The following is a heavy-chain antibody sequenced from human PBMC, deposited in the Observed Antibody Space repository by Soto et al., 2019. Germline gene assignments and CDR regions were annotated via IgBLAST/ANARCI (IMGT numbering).Heavy chain of an antibody. CDR3: AGGEFLEWKSTQGFDY. Sequence: QLQLQESGPGLVKPSETLSLTCTVSGGSISSSSYYWGWIRQPPGKGLEWIGSIYYSGSTYYNPSLKSRVTISVDTSKNQFSLKLSSVTAADTAVYYCAGGEFLEWKSTQGFDYWGQGTLVTVSS. V-gene: IGHV4-39*01. J-gene: IGHJ4*02. CDR1: GGSISSSSYY. CDR2: IYYSGST. D-gene: IGHD3-3*01.